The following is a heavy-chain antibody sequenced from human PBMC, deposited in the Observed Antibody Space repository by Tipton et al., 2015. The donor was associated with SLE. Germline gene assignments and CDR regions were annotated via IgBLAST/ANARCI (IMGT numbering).Heavy chain of an antibody. CDR3: AKASLEDGSGGYPDY. D-gene: IGHD6-19*01. J-gene: IGHJ4*02. Sequence: SLRLSCVVSGFSLSDYYMSWVRQAPGKGLECVSIIGGGGGTYYADSVKGRFTISRDNSENTVSLQMTSLRADDRAVYYCAKASLEDGSGGYPDYWGQGTLVTVSS. CDR1: GFSLSDYY. CDR2: IIGGGGGT. V-gene: IGHV3-23*01.